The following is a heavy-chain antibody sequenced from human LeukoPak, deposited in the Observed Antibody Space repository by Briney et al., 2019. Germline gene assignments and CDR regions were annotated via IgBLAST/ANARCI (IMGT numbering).Heavy chain of an antibody. Sequence: SETLSLTCAVYGGSFSGYYWSWIRQPPGKGLEWIGEINHSGSTNYNPSLKSRVTISVDTSKNQFSLKLSSVTAADTAVYYCARDRYYYDSSGYYFDYWGQGTLVTVSS. CDR3: ARDRYYYDSSGYYFDY. D-gene: IGHD3-22*01. J-gene: IGHJ4*02. CDR1: GGSFSGYY. CDR2: INHSGST. V-gene: IGHV4-34*01.